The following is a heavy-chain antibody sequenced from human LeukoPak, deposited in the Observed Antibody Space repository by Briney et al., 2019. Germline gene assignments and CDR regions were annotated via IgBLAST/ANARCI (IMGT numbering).Heavy chain of an antibody. V-gene: IGHV3-66*01. J-gene: IGHJ3*01. CDR3: ARGAGNYEGHDALDV. CDR1: EFGVTTYY. D-gene: IGHD3-22*01. CDR2: IYSGGTT. Sequence: GGSLRLSCVVSEFGVTTYYMHWVRQAPGKGLEWVSVIYSGGTTYYAVSVAGRFTISRDHYKNTVYLQMNSLRAEDTAVYYCARGAGNYEGHDALDVWGQRTLVTVSS.